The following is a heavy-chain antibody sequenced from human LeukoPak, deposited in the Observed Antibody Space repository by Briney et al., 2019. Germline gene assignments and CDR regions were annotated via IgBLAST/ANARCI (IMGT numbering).Heavy chain of an antibody. J-gene: IGHJ5*02. D-gene: IGHD6-19*01. CDR3: AKEHSGWKDGNWFDP. CDR1: GGTFSSYA. CDR2: IIPIFGTA. V-gene: IGHV1-69*13. Sequence: SVKVSCKASGGTFSSYAISWVRQAPGQGLEWMGGIIPIFGTANYAQKFQGRVTITADESTSTAYMELSSLRSEDTAVYYCAKEHSGWKDGNWFDPWGQGTLVTVSS.